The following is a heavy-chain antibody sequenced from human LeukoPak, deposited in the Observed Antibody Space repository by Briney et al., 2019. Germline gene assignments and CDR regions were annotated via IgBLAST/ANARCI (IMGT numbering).Heavy chain of an antibody. D-gene: IGHD1-7*01. Sequence: PGGSLRLSCAASGFTFSSYAMHWVRQAPGKGLEWVAVISYDGSNKYYADSVKGRFTISRDNSKNTLYLQMNSLRAEDTAVYYCARGGLELDYWGQGTLVTVSS. J-gene: IGHJ4*02. CDR1: GFTFSSYA. CDR2: ISYDGSNK. V-gene: IGHV3-30-3*01. CDR3: ARGGLELDY.